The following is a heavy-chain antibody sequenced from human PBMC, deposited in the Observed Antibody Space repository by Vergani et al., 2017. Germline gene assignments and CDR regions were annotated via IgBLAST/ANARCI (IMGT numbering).Heavy chain of an antibody. CDR3: ARSPSWNGQTDY. V-gene: IGHV4-59*01. D-gene: IGHD1-1*01. CDR2: IYSSGST. J-gene: IGHJ4*02. CDR1: AGSISSYY. Sequence: QVQLQESGPGLVKPSETLSLTCTVSAGSISSYYWSWIRQPPGKGLEWIGYIYSSGSTNYNPSLKSRVTISVDTSKNQFSLKLSSVTAADTAVYYCARSPSWNGQTDYWGQGTLVTVSS.